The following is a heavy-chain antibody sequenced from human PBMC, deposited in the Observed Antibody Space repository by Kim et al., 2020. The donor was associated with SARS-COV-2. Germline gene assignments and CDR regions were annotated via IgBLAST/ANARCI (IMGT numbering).Heavy chain of an antibody. CDR3: ARVMGYGYDYVWGSYRPGVFDY. CDR2: IYYSGST. Sequence: SETLSLTCTVSGGSISSYYWSWIRQPPGKGLEWIGYIYYSGSTNYNPSLKSRVTISVDTSKNQFSLKLSSVTAADTAVYYCARVMGYGYDYVWGSYRPGVFDYWGQGTLVTVSS. CDR1: GGSISSYY. J-gene: IGHJ4*02. D-gene: IGHD3-16*02. V-gene: IGHV4-59*01.